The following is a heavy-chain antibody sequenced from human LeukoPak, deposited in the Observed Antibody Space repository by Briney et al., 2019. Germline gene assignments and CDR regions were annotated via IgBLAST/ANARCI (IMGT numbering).Heavy chain of an antibody. J-gene: IGHJ4*02. D-gene: IGHD6-13*01. CDR2: ISGSGGST. CDR3: AKVYSSSWYFDY. Sequence: PGGSLRLSCAASGFTFSSYAMSWVRQAPGKGLEWVSAISGSGGSTYYADSVKGRFTISRDNAKNTLYLQMNSLRAEDTAVYYCAKVYSSSWYFDYWGQGALGTVSS. CDR1: GFTFSSYA. V-gene: IGHV3-23*01.